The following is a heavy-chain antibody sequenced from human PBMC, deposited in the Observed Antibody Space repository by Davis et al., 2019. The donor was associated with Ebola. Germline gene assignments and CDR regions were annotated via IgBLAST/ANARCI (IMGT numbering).Heavy chain of an antibody. J-gene: IGHJ6*02. CDR3: AREGTNSQGRGLDV. CDR2: INHSGST. Sequence: PSETLSLTCAVYGGSFSGYYWSWIRQPPGKGLEWIGEINHSGSTNYNPSLKSRVTISVDTSKNQFSLKLSSVTAADTAVYYCAREGTNSQGRGLDVWGQGTTVTVSS. D-gene: IGHD4-23*01. V-gene: IGHV4-34*01. CDR1: GGSFSGYY.